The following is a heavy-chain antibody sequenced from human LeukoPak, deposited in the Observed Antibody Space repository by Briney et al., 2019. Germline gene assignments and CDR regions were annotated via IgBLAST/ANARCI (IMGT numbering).Heavy chain of an antibody. J-gene: IGHJ4*02. CDR2: INHSGST. Sequence: SETLSLTCTVSGSSMSSDYYWGWIRQPPGKGLEWIGEINHSGSTNYNPSLKSRVTISVDTSKNQFSLKLSSVTAADTAVYYCARQVAAMPPYYFDYWGQGTLVTVSS. CDR1: GSSMSSDYY. D-gene: IGHD2-2*01. CDR3: ARQVAAMPPYYFDY. V-gene: IGHV4-38-2*02.